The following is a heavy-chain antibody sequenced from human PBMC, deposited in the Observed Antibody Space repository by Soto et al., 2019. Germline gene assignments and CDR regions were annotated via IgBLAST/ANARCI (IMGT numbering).Heavy chain of an antibody. V-gene: IGHV4-4*02. Sequence: PSETLSLTCAVSGGSISSSNWWSWVRQPPGKGLEWIGEIYHSGSTNYNPSLKSRVTISVDKSKNQFSLKLSSVTAAGTAVYYCAIVSGSYYYGMDVWGQGITVTVSS. D-gene: IGHD1-26*01. CDR3: AIVSGSYYYGMDV. J-gene: IGHJ6*02. CDR2: IYHSGST. CDR1: GGSISSSNW.